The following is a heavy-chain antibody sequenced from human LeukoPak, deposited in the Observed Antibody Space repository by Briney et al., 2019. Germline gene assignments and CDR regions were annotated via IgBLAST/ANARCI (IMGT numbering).Heavy chain of an antibody. CDR1: GGSISSGGYY. Sequence: PSQTLSLTCTVSGGSISSGGYYWSWIRQPPGKGLEWIGYIYHSGSTYYNPFLKSRVTISVDRSKNQFSLKLSSVTAADTAVYYCARYGSGSYYRLPFDCWGQGTLVTVSS. D-gene: IGHD3-10*01. CDR2: IYHSGST. V-gene: IGHV4-30-2*01. CDR3: ARYGSGSYYRLPFDC. J-gene: IGHJ4*02.